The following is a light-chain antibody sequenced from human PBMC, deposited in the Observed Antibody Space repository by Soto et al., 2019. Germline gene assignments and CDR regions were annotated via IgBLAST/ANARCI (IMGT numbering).Light chain of an antibody. CDR2: GAS. CDR3: QQYNNWPPVT. Sequence: EIVLTQSPGTLSLSPGEGSTLSFMSIQSISSNFLAWYQQKPGQAPRLLIYGASTRATGIPARFSGSGSGTEFTLTISSLQSEDFAVYYCQQYNNWPPVTFGQGTKVDIK. V-gene: IGKV3-15*01. J-gene: IGKJ1*01. CDR1: QSISSNF.